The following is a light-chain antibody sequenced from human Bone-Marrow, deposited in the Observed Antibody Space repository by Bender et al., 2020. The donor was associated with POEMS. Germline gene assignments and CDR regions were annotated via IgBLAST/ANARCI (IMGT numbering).Light chain of an antibody. J-gene: IGLJ3*02. CDR3: QSYDNSLGGWV. V-gene: IGLV2-14*02. Sequence: QSALTQPASVSGSPGQSIAISCTGTSSDVGSYSLVSWYQQHPDKAPKLMIFEVTQRPSGVSNRFSGSKSGTSASLAITGLQAEDEGDYYCQSYDNSLGGWVFGGGTKLTVL. CDR1: SSDVGSYSL. CDR2: EVT.